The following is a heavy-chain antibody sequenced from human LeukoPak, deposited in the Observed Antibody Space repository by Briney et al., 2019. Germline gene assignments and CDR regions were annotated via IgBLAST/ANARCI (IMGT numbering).Heavy chain of an antibody. CDR3: ARNDGDWQRYYFEL. V-gene: IGHV3-23*01. D-gene: IGHD4-17*01. Sequence: GGSLRLSCAASGYTFSNYAMSGVRQPPGEGLEWVSTISGSAYATYYADSVKGRFTISRDNSKNTLYLQLSTLRAEDTAIYYCARNDGDWQRYYFELWGQGSLVTVSS. CDR1: GYTFSNYA. CDR2: ISGSAYAT. J-gene: IGHJ4*02.